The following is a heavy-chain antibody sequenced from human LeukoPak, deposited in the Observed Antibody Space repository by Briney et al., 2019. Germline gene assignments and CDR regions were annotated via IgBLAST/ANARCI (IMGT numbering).Heavy chain of an antibody. V-gene: IGHV3-9*01. D-gene: IGHD6-6*01. CDR1: GFTFGDYT. Sequence: GGSLRLSCAASGFTFGDYTLHWVRQAPGKGLEWVSGITWDSGTIGYADSVKGRFTISRDNAKNSLYLQMNSLRAEDTALYYCAKVFEYSSSLGAFDIWGQGTMVTVSS. CDR3: AKVFEYSSSLGAFDI. CDR2: ITWDSGTI. J-gene: IGHJ3*02.